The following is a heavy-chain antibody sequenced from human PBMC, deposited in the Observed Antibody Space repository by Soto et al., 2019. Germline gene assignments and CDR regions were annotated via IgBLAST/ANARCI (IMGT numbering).Heavy chain of an antibody. Sequence: SGPTLVNPTQTLTLTCTFSGFSLSTSGMRVSWIRQPPGKALEWLARIDWDDDKFYSTSLKTRLTISKDTSKNQVVLTMTNMDPVDTATYYCARSPGYCSSTSCYSETYYYYGMDVWGQGTTVT. CDR2: IDWDDDK. J-gene: IGHJ6*02. CDR1: GFSLSTSGMR. V-gene: IGHV2-70*04. CDR3: ARSPGYCSSTSCYSETYYYYGMDV. D-gene: IGHD2-2*02.